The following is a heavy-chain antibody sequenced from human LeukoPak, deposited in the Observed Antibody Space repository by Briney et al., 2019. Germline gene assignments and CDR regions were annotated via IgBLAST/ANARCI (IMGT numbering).Heavy chain of an antibody. Sequence: SETLSLTCTVSGGSISSGSYYWSWIRQPAGKGLEWIGRIYTSGSTNYNPSLKSRVTISVDTSKNQFSLKLSSVTAADTAVYYCARDQEGIAATGDYSDWGQGTLVTVSS. CDR2: IYTSGST. J-gene: IGHJ4*02. D-gene: IGHD6-13*01. CDR3: ARDQEGIAATGDYSD. V-gene: IGHV4-61*02. CDR1: GGSISSGSYY.